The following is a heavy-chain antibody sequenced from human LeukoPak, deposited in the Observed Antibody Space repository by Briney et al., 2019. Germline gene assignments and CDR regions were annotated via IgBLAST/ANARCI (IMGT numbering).Heavy chain of an antibody. D-gene: IGHD3-22*01. CDR3: ATDLSHSSGYHNNWFDP. CDR2: VDPEDGET. J-gene: IGHJ5*02. CDR1: GYTFTDYY. V-gene: IGHV1-69-2*01. Sequence: ASVKISCKVSGYTFTDYYMHWVQQAPGKGLEWMGLVDPEDGETMYAEKFQGRVTITADTSTDTAYMELSSLRSEDTAMYYCATDLSHSSGYHNNWFDPWGQGTLVTVSS.